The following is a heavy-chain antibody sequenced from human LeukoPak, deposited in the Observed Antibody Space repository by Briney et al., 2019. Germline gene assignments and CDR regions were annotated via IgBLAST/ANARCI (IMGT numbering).Heavy chain of an antibody. D-gene: IGHD2-2*01. Sequence: SETLSLTCAVYGGSFSGYYWSWIRQPPGKGLEWIGEINHSGSTNYNPSLNSRVTISVDTAKNQFSLKLSSVTAADTAVYYCARALGYCSSTSCYGFAAFDIWGQGTMVTVSS. V-gene: IGHV4-34*01. CDR1: GGSFSGYY. CDR2: INHSGST. CDR3: ARALGYCSSTSCYGFAAFDI. J-gene: IGHJ3*02.